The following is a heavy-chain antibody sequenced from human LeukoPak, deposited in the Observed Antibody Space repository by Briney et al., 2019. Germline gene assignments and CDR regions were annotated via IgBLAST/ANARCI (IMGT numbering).Heavy chain of an antibody. CDR2: VTSSSRTI. CDR1: EFSFSSSN. Sequence: GGSLRLSCAASEFSFSSSNMNWVRQAPGKGPEWIAYVTSSSRTIYYADSVKGRFTISRDNAKSSLYLQLDSLRAEDTAVYYCARDLIGGNAYDYWGQGALVTVSS. J-gene: IGHJ4*02. D-gene: IGHD2-15*01. V-gene: IGHV3-48*01. CDR3: ARDLIGGNAYDY.